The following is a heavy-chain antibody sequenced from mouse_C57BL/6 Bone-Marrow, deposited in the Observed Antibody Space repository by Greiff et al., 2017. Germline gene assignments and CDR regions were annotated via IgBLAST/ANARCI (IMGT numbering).Heavy chain of an antibody. CDR3: AGHYGSSLAWFAY. D-gene: IGHD1-1*01. CDR1: GYTFTSYW. Sequence: QVQLQQSGAELVKPGASVKLSCKASGYTFTSYWMQWVKQRPGQGLEWIGEIDPSDSYTNYNQKFKGKATLTVDTSSSTAYMQLSSLTSEDSAVYYCAGHYGSSLAWFAYWGQGTLVTVSA. V-gene: IGHV1-50*01. J-gene: IGHJ3*01. CDR2: IDPSDSYT.